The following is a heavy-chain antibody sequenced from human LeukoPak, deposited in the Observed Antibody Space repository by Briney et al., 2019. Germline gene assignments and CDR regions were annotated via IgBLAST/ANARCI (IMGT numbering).Heavy chain of an antibody. J-gene: IGHJ3*02. CDR1: GFTFSSYG. V-gene: IGHV3-30*18. D-gene: IGHD5-18*01. CDR3: AKGTQLDAFDI. CDR2: ISYDGSNK. Sequence: GGSLRLSCAASGFTFSSYGMHWVRQAPGKGLEWVAVISYDGSNKYYADSVKGRFTISRDNSKNTLYLQMNSLRAEDTAVYYCAKGTQLDAFDIWGQGTMVTVSS.